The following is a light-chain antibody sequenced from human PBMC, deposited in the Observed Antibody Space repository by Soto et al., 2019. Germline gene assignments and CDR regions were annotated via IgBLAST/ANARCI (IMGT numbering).Light chain of an antibody. CDR2: GAS. Sequence: AIQMTQSASSLSASVGDRVTITCRASQGIGTELGWYQLKPGKAPQLLVYGASTLQSGVLPRFSGSGSGTDFTLTISSLQPDDFATYYCLQDFSYPRTFGQGTKVEIK. V-gene: IGKV1-6*02. CDR3: LQDFSYPRT. J-gene: IGKJ1*01. CDR1: QGIGTE.